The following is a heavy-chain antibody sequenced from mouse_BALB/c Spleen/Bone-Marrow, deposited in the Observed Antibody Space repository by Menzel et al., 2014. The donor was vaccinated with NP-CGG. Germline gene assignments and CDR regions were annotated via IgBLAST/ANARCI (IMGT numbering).Heavy chain of an antibody. Sequence: EVKLVESGGGLVQPGGSLKLSCAASGFDFSGFWMGWVRQVPGKGLEWIGEINPDSSTINHTPSLKDRFIISRDNAKNTLYLQMSKVRSEDTALYYCARLGYYGGFAYWGQGTLVTVSA. CDR2: INPDSSTI. D-gene: IGHD2-3*01. V-gene: IGHV4-1*02. CDR1: GFDFSGFW. CDR3: ARLGYYGGFAY. J-gene: IGHJ3*01.